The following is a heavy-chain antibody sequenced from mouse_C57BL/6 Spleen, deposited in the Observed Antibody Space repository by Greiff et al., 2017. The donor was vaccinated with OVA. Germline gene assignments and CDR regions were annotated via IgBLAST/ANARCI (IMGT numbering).Heavy chain of an antibody. Sequence: VQLQQPGAELVKPGASVKLSCKASGYTFTSYWMHWVKQRPGQGLEWIGMIHPNSGSTNYNEKFKSKATLTVDKSSSTAYMQLSSLTSEDSAVYYCAREGTSTVVATGYFDVWGTGTTVTVSS. J-gene: IGHJ1*03. V-gene: IGHV1-64*01. D-gene: IGHD1-1*01. CDR1: GYTFTSYW. CDR2: IHPNSGST. CDR3: AREGTSTVVATGYFDV.